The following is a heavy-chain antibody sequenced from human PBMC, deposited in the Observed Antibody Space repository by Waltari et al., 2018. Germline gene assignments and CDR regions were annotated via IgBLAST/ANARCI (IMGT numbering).Heavy chain of an antibody. CDR2: ISWDGGST. J-gene: IGHJ4*02. CDR3: ARGGIQLWFGVDY. Sequence: EVQLVESGGVVVQPGGSLRLSCAASGFTFDDYTMHWVRQAPGKGLEWVSLISWDGGSTYYADSVKGRFTISRDNSKNSLYLQMNSLRTEDTALYYCARGGIQLWFGVDYWGQGTLVTVSS. V-gene: IGHV3-43*01. CDR1: GFTFDDYT. D-gene: IGHD5-18*01.